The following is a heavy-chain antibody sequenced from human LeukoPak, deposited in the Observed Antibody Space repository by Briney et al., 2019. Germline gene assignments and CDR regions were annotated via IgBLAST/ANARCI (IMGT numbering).Heavy chain of an antibody. CDR1: GFTFSSYE. J-gene: IGHJ4*02. D-gene: IGHD1-20*01. V-gene: IGHV3-48*03. CDR3: AREGDVHNWNDGYYFDH. Sequence: GGSLRLSCAASGFTFSSYEMTWVRQAPGKGLEWLSYISGSGFAIYYADSVKGRFTISRDNAKNSPYLQMSSLRAEDTAVYYCAREGDVHNWNDGYYFDHWGQGTLVTVSS. CDR2: ISGSGFAI.